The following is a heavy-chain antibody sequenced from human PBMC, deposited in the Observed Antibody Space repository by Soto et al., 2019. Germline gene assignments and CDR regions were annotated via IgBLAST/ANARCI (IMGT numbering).Heavy chain of an antibody. J-gene: IGHJ4*02. D-gene: IGHD2-15*01. CDR2: IGTSGRDT. V-gene: IGHV3-23*01. CDR3: AISLIAATSVAY. CDR1: GFAFSSNA. Sequence: GGSLRLSCTASGFAFSSNAMSGVRQAPGKGLEWVSTIGTSGRDTYYADSVKGRFTISRDNSRNTLELQMSSLRAEDTALYYSAISLIAATSVAYWGPGTQVTVSS.